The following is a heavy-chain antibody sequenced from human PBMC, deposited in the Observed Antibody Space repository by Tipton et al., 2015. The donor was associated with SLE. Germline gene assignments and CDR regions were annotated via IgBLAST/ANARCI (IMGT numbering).Heavy chain of an antibody. CDR2: TYYRSKWYN. Sequence: GLVKPSQTLSVTCAISGDSVSSTSATWNWIRQSPSRGLEWLGRTYYRSKWYNDYAVSVKSRITINPDTSKNQFSLQLNSVTPEDTAVHYCARHAGRLELEPNFDYWGQGTLVTVSS. CDR1: GDSVSSTSAT. D-gene: IGHD1-26*01. CDR3: ARHAGRLELEPNFDY. V-gene: IGHV6-1*01. J-gene: IGHJ4*02.